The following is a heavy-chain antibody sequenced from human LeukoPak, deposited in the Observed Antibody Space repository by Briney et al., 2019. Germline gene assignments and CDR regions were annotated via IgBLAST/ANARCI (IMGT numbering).Heavy chain of an antibody. D-gene: IGHD5-12*01. CDR2: ISAYNGNT. CDR1: GYTFTSYG. V-gene: IGHV1-18*01. J-gene: IGHJ4*02. CDR3: ARGVATIGSMKRGIGFDY. Sequence: VASVKVSCKASGYTFTSYGISWVRQAPGQGLEWMGWISAYNGNTNYAQKLQGRVTMTTDTSTSTAYMELRSLRSDDTAVYYCARGVATIGSMKRGIGFDYWGQGTLVTVSS.